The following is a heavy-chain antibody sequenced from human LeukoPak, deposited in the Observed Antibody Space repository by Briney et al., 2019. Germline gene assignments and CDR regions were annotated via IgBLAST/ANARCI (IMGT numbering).Heavy chain of an antibody. CDR3: ARRGILTGYMFDY. D-gene: IGHD3-9*01. V-gene: IGHV1-46*03. CDR1: GYTFTSYY. CDR2: INPSGGST. Sequence: GASVKVSCKASGYTFTSYYMHWVRQAPGQGLEWMGIINPSGGSTTYAQKFQGRVTMTSDTSTSTVYMELSRLRSDDTAVYYCARRGILTGYMFDYWGQGTLVTVSS. J-gene: IGHJ4*02.